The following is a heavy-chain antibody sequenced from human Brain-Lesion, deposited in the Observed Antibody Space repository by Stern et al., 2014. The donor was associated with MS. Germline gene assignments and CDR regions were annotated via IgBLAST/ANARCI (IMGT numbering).Heavy chain of an antibody. CDR3: ARDQRGITIFGVVTDYYYLGMDV. CDR1: GYIFTGYY. D-gene: IGHD3-3*01. J-gene: IGHJ6*02. V-gene: IGHV1-2*02. Sequence: QVQLLQPGAEVKKPGASVKVSCKTSGYIFTGYYIHWVRQAPGQGLEWMAWINPNTGGTKYAQKFQGRVTMSRDTYISTAYVELSSLTSDYTAVYYCARDQRGITIFGVVTDYYYLGMDVWGQGTTVTVSS. CDR2: INPNTGGT.